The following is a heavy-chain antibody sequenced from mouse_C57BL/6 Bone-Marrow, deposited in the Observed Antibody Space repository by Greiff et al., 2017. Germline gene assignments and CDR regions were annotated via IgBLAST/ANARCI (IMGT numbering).Heavy chain of an antibody. CDR3: ARREYDYDGYAMDY. CDR1: GYTFTDYY. V-gene: IGHV1-19*01. CDR2: INPYNGGT. Sequence: VQLKQSGPVLVKPGASVKMSCKASGYTFTDYYMNWVKQSHGKSLEWIGVINPYNGGTSYNQKFKGKATLTVDKSSSTAYMELNSLTSEDSAVXDCARREYDYDGYAMDYWGQGTSVTVSS. D-gene: IGHD2-4*01. J-gene: IGHJ4*01.